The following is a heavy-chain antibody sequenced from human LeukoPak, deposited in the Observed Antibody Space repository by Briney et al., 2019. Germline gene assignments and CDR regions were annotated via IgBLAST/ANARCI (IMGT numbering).Heavy chain of an antibody. J-gene: IGHJ4*02. CDR1: GGSFSGCY. V-gene: IGHV4-34*01. CDR2: INHSGST. Sequence: SETLSLTCAVHGGSFSGCYWSWIRQPPGKGLEWIGEINHSGSTNYNPSLKSRVTISVDTSKNQFSLKLSSVTAADTAVYYCARRKTYYYGSGSYLGYWGQGTLVTVSS. CDR3: ARRKTYYYGSGSYLGY. D-gene: IGHD3-10*01.